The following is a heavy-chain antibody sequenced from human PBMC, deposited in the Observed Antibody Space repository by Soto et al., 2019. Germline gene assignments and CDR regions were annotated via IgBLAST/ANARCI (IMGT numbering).Heavy chain of an antibody. CDR3: AKGLGSTSCYVGGYYYGMDV. V-gene: IGHV3-23*01. J-gene: IGHJ6*02. Sequence: GGSLRLSCAASGFTFSSYAMSWVRQAPGKGLEWVSAISGSGGSTYYADSVKGRFTISRDNSKNTLYLQMNSLRAEDTAVYYCAKGLGSTSCYVGGYYYGMDVWGQGTTVTVSS. D-gene: IGHD2-2*01. CDR1: GFTFSSYA. CDR2: ISGSGGST.